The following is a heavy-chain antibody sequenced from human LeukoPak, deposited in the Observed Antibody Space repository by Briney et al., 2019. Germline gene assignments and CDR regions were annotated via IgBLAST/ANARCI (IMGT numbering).Heavy chain of an antibody. J-gene: IGHJ4*02. D-gene: IGHD2-21*01. CDR2: IKQDGSEK. V-gene: IGHV3-7*01. CDR1: GFTFSNYW. Sequence: GGSLRLSCAASGFTFSNYWMSWVRQAPGKGLEWVANIKQDGSEKYYVDSVKGRFTISRDNAKDSVYLQMNSLRAEDTAMYYCASSSCGGDCSYFFDYWGQGTLVTVSS. CDR3: ASSSCGGDCSYFFDY.